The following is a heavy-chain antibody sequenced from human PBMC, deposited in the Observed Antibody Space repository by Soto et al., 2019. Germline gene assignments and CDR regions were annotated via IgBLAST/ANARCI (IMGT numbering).Heavy chain of an antibody. CDR2: IWYDGSNK. CDR3: ARARGVYDSTLGNWLDP. Sequence: LRLSCAASGFTFSSYGMHWVRQAPGKGLEWVAVIWYDGSNKYYADSVKGRFTISRDNSKNTLYLQMNSLRAEDTAVYYCARARGVYDSTLGNWLDPWGQGTRVTVSS. V-gene: IGHV3-33*01. D-gene: IGHD3-22*01. CDR1: GFTFSSYG. J-gene: IGHJ5*02.